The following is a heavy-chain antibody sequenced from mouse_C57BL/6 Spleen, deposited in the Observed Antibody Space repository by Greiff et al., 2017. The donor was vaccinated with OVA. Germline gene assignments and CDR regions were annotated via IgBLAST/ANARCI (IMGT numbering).Heavy chain of an antibody. J-gene: IGHJ1*03. V-gene: IGHV5-16*01. D-gene: IGHD1-1*01. Sequence: EVKLVESEGGLVQPGSSMKLSCTASGFTFSDYYMAWVRQVPEKGLEWVANINYDGSSTYYLDSLKSRFIISRDNAKNILYLQMSSLKSEDTATYYCARERYYGSPRYFDVWGTGTTVTVSS. CDR1: GFTFSDYY. CDR2: INYDGSST. CDR3: ARERYYGSPRYFDV.